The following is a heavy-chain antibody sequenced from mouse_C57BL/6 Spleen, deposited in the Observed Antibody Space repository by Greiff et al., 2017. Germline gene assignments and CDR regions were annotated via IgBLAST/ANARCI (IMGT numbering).Heavy chain of an antibody. Sequence: EVQLQQSGAELVKPGASVKLSCTASGFNIKDYYMHWVKQRTEQGLEWIGRIDPEDGETKYAPKFPGKATITADTSSNTAYLQLSSLTSEDTAVYYCARFGYYGSSYDYAMDYWGQGTSVTVSS. J-gene: IGHJ4*01. V-gene: IGHV14-2*01. CDR3: ARFGYYGSSYDYAMDY. CDR2: IDPEDGET. D-gene: IGHD1-1*01. CDR1: GFNIKDYY.